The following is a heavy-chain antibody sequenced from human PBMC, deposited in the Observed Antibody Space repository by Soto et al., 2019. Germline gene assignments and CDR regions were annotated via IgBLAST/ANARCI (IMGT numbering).Heavy chain of an antibody. Sequence: SVKVSCKASGGTFSSYAISWVRQAPGQGLEWMGGIIPIFGTANYAQKFQGRVTITADESTSTAYMELSSLRSEDTAVYYCAEGGPGYYGMDVWGQGTTVTVSS. D-gene: IGHD2-15*01. J-gene: IGHJ6*02. CDR2: IIPIFGTA. CDR1: GGTFSSYA. CDR3: AEGGPGYYGMDV. V-gene: IGHV1-69*13.